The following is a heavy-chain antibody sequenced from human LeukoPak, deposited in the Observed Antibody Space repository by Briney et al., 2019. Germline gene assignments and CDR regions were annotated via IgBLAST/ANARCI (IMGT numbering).Heavy chain of an antibody. J-gene: IGHJ5*02. CDR1: GFTFDDYA. Sequence: GGSLRLSCAASGFTFDDYAMHWVRQAPGKGLDWVSLISGDGGSTYYADSVKGRFTISRDNSKNSLYLQMNSLRTEDTALYYCAKDRYSSHTRTNWFDPWGQGTLVTVSS. CDR2: ISGDGGST. D-gene: IGHD6-19*01. CDR3: AKDRYSSHTRTNWFDP. V-gene: IGHV3-43*02.